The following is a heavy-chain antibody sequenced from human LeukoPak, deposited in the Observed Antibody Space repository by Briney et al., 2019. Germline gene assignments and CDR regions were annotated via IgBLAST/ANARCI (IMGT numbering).Heavy chain of an antibody. J-gene: IGHJ4*02. CDR3: AKRLEVVATTIDY. D-gene: IGHD5-12*01. V-gene: IGHV3-23*01. CDR2: INSGGGST. CDR1: GFTFSIHA. Sequence: GGSLRLSCAASGFTFSIHAMNWVRQAPGKGLGWVSGINSGGGSTYYADSVKGRFTISRDNSKNTLYLQMNSLRGEDTAVYYCAKRLEVVATTIDYWGQGTLVTVSS.